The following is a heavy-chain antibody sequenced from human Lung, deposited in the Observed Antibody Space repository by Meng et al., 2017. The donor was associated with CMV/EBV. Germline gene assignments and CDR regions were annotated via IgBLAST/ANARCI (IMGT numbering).Heavy chain of an antibody. D-gene: IGHD3-10*01. CDR1: GFNFGTYG. CDR2: ISSDDRTR. CDR3: ARDRGVVIPAAPYYFDY. Sequence: GESLKISCVGTGFNFGTYGLNWVRQAPGRGLEWISFISSDDRTRTYADSVRGRFTISRDDAKNSVSLQMRSLRVEDTAVYYCARDRGVVIPAAPYYFDYWGRGXLVTVSS. V-gene: IGHV3-48*04. J-gene: IGHJ4*02.